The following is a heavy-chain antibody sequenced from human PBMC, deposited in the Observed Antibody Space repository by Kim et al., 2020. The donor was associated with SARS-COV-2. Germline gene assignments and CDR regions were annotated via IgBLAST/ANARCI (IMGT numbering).Heavy chain of an antibody. CDR2: YPGDPVT. V-gene: IGHV5-51*01. CDR3: ARIGDY. J-gene: IGHJ4*02. Sequence: YPGDPVTRYSPSFQGQVTISADKSISTAYLQWSSLKASDTAMYYCARIGDYWGQGTLVTVSS. D-gene: IGHD2-15*01.